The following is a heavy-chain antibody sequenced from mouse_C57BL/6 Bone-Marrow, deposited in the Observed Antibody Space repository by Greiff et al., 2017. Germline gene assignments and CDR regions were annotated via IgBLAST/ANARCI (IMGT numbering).Heavy chain of an antibody. D-gene: IGHD2-3*01. CDR2: IHPNSGST. CDR1: GYTFTSYW. Sequence: QVQLQQPGAELVKPGASVKLSCKASGYTFTSYWMHWVKQRPGQGLEWIGMIHPNSGSTNYNEKFKSKATLTVDKSSSTAYMQLSSLTSEDAAVYDCARGGWLLFLDYWGQGTTLTVSS. CDR3: ARGGWLLFLDY. J-gene: IGHJ2*01. V-gene: IGHV1-64*01.